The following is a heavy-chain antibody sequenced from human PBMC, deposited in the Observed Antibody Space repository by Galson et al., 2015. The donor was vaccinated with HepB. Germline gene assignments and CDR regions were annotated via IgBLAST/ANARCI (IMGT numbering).Heavy chain of an antibody. V-gene: IGHV4-34*01. CDR2: INHSGTT. D-gene: IGHD2-15*01. J-gene: IGHJ1*01. Sequence: SETLSLTCAVSGESLSAYFLSWIRQPPGKGLEWIAEINHSGTTNYNPSLKTRVTVSVDKSKNHFALNLTSLAAADTAVYYCATSPTRIPRGFFQNWGQGTPVTVS. CDR3: ATSPTRIPRGFFQN. CDR1: GESLSAYF.